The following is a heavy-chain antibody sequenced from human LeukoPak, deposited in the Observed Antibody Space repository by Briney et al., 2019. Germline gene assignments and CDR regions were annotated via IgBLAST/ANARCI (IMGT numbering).Heavy chain of an antibody. CDR3: ARSPTPAVWSIYYYYMDV. V-gene: IGHV3-30*02. CDR2: IRFDGSYK. CDR1: GFTFSSYG. D-gene: IGHD3-3*01. J-gene: IGHJ6*03. Sequence: PGGSLRLSCAASGFTFSSYGMHWVRQAPGKGLEWVAFIRFDGSYKYYADSVKGRFTISRDNSKNTLYLQMNSLRAEDTAVYYCARSPTPAVWSIYYYYMDVWGKGTTVTVSS.